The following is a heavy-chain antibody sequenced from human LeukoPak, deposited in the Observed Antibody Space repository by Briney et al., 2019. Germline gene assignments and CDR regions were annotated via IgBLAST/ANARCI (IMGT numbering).Heavy chain of an antibody. V-gene: IGHV1-18*01. CDR1: GYTFTSHG. Sequence: ASVKVSCKASGYTFTSHGITWVRQAPGQGLEWMGWTSLYDGKTNYAQNVQGRVTMTTDTSTSTAYMELRSLRSDDTAVYYCARDIGYCSGGSCYSLNHFDYWGQGTLVTVSS. J-gene: IGHJ4*02. CDR3: ARDIGYCSGGSCYSLNHFDY. CDR2: TSLYDGKT. D-gene: IGHD2-15*01.